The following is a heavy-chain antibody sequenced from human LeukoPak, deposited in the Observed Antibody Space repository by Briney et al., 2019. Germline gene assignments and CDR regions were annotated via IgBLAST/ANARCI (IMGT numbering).Heavy chain of an antibody. CDR3: AKDLYCSSTSCYEAVY. CDR1: GFTFSSYD. D-gene: IGHD2-2*01. CDR2: ISGSGGST. J-gene: IGHJ4*02. V-gene: IGHV3-23*01. Sequence: PGGSLRLSCAASGFTFSSYDMSWVRQAPGKGLEWVSSISGSGGSTYCADSVKGRFTISRDNSKNTLYLQMNSLRAEDTAVYYCAKDLYCSSTSCYEAVYWGQGTLVTVSS.